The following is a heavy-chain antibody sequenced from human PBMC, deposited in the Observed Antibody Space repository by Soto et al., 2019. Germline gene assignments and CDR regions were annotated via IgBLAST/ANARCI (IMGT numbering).Heavy chain of an antibody. CDR3: ARVPTQYNWNRIDY. Sequence: ASVKVSCKASGYTFTSYDINWVRQATGQGLEWMGWMNPNSGNTGYAQKFQGRVTMTRNTSISTAYMELSSLRSEDTAVYYCARVPTQYNWNRIDYWGQGTLVTVSS. J-gene: IGHJ4*02. CDR1: GYTFTSYD. V-gene: IGHV1-8*01. D-gene: IGHD1-20*01. CDR2: MNPNSGNT.